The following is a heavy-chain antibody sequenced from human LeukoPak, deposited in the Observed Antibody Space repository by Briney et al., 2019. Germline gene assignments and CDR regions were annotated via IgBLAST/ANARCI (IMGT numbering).Heavy chain of an antibody. CDR2: ISYDGSNK. CDR1: GFTFSSYG. V-gene: IGHV3-30*18. Sequence: GGSLRLSCAASGFTFSSYGMHWVRQAPGKGLEWVAVISYDGSNKYYADSVKGRFTISRDNSKNTLYLQMNSLRAEDTALYYCSNGRTSSGTLQHDYWGQGTLVTVSS. J-gene: IGHJ4*02. CDR3: SNGRTSSGTLQHDY. D-gene: IGHD6-19*01.